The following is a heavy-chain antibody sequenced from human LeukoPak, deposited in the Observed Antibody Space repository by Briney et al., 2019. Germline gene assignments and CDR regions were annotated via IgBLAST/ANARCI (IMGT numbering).Heavy chain of an antibody. D-gene: IGHD3-10*01. CDR3: ARDSSMLRGPLVIYYFDF. CDR2: ISGGGDAT. CDR1: DFSFITYA. Sequence: GGSLRLSCAASDFSFITYAVSWVRQAPGKGLEWVSTISGGGDATYYADSVKGRFTISRDNSKNTLYLQMNSLRVEDTAVYYCARDSSMLRGPLVIYYFDFWGQGTLVTVSS. J-gene: IGHJ4*02. V-gene: IGHV3-23*01.